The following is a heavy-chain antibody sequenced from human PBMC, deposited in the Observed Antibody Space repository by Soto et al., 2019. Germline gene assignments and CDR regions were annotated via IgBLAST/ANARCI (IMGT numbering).Heavy chain of an antibody. CDR1: GRSSSPNH. CDR2: FYYGGTT. D-gene: IGHD3-22*01. J-gene: IGHJ5*02. CDR3: ARLGAYYQSLDP. V-gene: IGHV4-59*08. Sequence: PSETLSLTCTVSGRSSSPNHCSWIRQPPGKGLEWVGYFYYGGTTSYNPSLQSRVTISLETCKSQFSLRLTSVTTADTAVYYCARLGAYYQSLDPW.